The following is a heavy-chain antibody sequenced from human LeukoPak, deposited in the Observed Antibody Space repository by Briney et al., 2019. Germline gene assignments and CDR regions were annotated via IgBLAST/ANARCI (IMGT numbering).Heavy chain of an antibody. CDR1: GGSISSYY. CDR2: IYYSGST. D-gene: IGHD3-10*01. V-gene: IGHV4-59*08. Sequence: PSETLSLTCTVSGGSISSYYWSWIRQPPGKGLEWIGYIYYSGSTSYNPSLNSRVTISVDTAKNQFSLKLTSVTAADTAVYYCAREVGGSGNQYFQHWGQGTLVTVSS. J-gene: IGHJ1*01. CDR3: AREVGGSGNQYFQH.